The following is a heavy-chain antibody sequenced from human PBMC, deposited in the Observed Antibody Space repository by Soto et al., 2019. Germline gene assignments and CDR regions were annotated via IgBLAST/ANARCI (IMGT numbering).Heavy chain of an antibody. CDR3: AGIAAAEYYYYYGMDV. D-gene: IGHD6-13*01. Sequence: GASVKVSCKASGGTFSSYAISWVRQAPGQGLEWTGGIIPIFGTANYAQKFQGRVTITADESTSTAYMELSSLRSEDTAVYYCAGIAAAEYYYYYGMDVWGQGTTVTVSS. V-gene: IGHV1-69*13. CDR2: IIPIFGTA. CDR1: GGTFSSYA. J-gene: IGHJ6*02.